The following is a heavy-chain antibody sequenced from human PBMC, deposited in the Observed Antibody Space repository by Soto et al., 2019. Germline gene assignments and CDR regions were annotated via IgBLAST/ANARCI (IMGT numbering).Heavy chain of an antibody. CDR1: GYTFTSYA. CDR3: ARGVSSSSRAYYYYGMDF. D-gene: IGHD6-6*01. CDR2: INAGNGNT. V-gene: IGHV1-3*01. J-gene: IGHJ6*02. Sequence: VASVKVSCKASGYTFTSYAMHWVRQAPGQRLEWMGWINAGNGNTKYSQKFQGRVTITRDTSASTAYMELSSLRSEDTAVYYCARGVSSSSRAYYYYGMDFWGQGTTVTVSS.